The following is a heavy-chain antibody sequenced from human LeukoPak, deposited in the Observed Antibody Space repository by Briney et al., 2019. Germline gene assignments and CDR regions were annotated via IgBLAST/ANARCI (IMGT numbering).Heavy chain of an antibody. J-gene: IGHJ3*02. CDR3: ARVGVGATDAFDI. V-gene: IGHV4-59*01. CDR2: IYYSGST. Sequence: SGTLSLTCTVSGGSISSYYWSWIRQPPGKGLEWIGYIYYSGSTNYNPSLKSRVTISVDTSKNQFSLKLSSVTAADTAVYYCARVGVGATDAFDIRGQGTMVTVSS. D-gene: IGHD1-26*01. CDR1: GGSISSYY.